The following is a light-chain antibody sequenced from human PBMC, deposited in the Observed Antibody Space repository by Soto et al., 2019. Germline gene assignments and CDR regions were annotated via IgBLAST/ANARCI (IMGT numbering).Light chain of an antibody. CDR1: QSVSTR. Sequence: DIQMTQSPSSLSASVGDRVTIIGQASQSVSTRLAWYQQKPGKAPKVLIYDASSWAGGVPSRFTGSGSGTEFTLTINSLQPDDFATYYCQQYSVYWTFRQGTKVDI. J-gene: IGKJ1*01. CDR3: QQYSVYWT. CDR2: DAS. V-gene: IGKV1-5*02.